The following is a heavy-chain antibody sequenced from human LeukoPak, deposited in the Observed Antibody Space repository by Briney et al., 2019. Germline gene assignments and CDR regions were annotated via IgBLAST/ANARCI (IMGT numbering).Heavy chain of an antibody. CDR1: GVSIGSSTYY. J-gene: IGHJ4*02. CDR3: ARHWGPEGPYFDD. V-gene: IGHV4-39*01. CDR2: IHYRGST. D-gene: IGHD3-16*01. Sequence: PSETLSLTCTISGVSIGSSTYYWGWIRQPPGKGLEWIGTIHYRGSTYYSPPLESRVTISADTSKNQFSLRLSSVTAADTALYYCARHWGPEGPYFDDWSQGIQVTVSS.